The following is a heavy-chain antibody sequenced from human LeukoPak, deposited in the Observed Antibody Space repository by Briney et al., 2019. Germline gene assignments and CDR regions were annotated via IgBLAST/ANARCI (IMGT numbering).Heavy chain of an antibody. D-gene: IGHD2-2*01. Sequence: SETLSLTCTVSGGSISSYYWSWIRQPPGKGLEWIGYIYYSGSTNYNPSLKSRVAISVDTSKNQFSLTLSSVTAADTAVYYCARVGCSSTSCPLTNWGQGTLVTVSS. V-gene: IGHV4-59*08. CDR1: GGSISSYY. CDR2: IYYSGST. CDR3: ARVGCSSTSCPLTN. J-gene: IGHJ4*02.